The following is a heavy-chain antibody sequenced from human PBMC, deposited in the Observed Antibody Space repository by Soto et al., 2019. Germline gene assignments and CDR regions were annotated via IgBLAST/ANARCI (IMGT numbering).Heavy chain of an antibody. D-gene: IGHD2-21*01. CDR2: INPNGGST. V-gene: IGHV1-46*01. CDR1: GYIFIHYY. CDR3: ERSLLQGDF. J-gene: IGHJ4*02. Sequence: QVQLVQSGAEVKKPGASVKVSCKASGYIFIHYYIHWVRQAPGQGLEWMAIINPNGGSTNYAQKFQGRVTVTSDTSTSTVYMELNRLGSDETAVYFCERSLLQGDFWGQGTLVTVSS.